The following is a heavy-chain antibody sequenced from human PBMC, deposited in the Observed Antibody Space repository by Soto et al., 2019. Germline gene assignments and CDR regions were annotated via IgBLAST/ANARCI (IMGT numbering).Heavy chain of an antibody. V-gene: IGHV4-59*01. J-gene: IGHJ4*02. CDR1: GGSISSYY. CDR2: IYYSGST. CDR3: ARGEVYGGNVDY. D-gene: IGHD4-17*01. Sequence: SETLSLTCTVSGGSISSYYWSWIRQPPGKGLEWIGYIYYSGSTNYNPSLKSRVTISVDTSKNQFSLKLSSVTAADTAVYYCARGEVYGGNVDYWGQGTLVTVSS.